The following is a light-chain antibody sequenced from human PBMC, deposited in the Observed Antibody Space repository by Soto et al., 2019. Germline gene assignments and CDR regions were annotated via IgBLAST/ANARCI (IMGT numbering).Light chain of an antibody. V-gene: IGLV2-8*01. CDR1: SSDIRDSNY. Sequence: QSALSQPPSASGSPGQSVTISCSGISSDIRDSNYVSWYQQYPGKAPKLVLSEVTKRPSGVPDRFSGSRSGTTAFLTISGLQTEDEADYYCGSKAGSDKHVVFGGGTKLTVL. CDR3: GSKAGSDKHVV. CDR2: EVT. J-gene: IGLJ2*01.